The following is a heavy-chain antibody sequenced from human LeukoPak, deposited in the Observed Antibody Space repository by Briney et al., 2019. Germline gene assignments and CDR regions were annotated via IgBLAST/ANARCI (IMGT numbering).Heavy chain of an antibody. V-gene: IGHV3-21*01. CDR1: GFTFSSYS. CDR3: ARDHRSSSWTFDY. CDR2: ISSSSSYI. D-gene: IGHD6-13*01. Sequence: GGSLRLSCAASGFTFSSYSMNWVRQAPGKGLEWVSSISSSSSYIYYADSVKGRFTIPRDNAKNSLYLQMNSLRAEDTAVYYCARDHRSSSWTFDYWGQGTLVTVSS. J-gene: IGHJ4*02.